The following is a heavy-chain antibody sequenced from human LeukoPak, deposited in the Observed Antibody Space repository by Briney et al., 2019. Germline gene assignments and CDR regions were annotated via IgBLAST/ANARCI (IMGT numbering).Heavy chain of an antibody. CDR2: INPNSGGT. Sequence: ASVKVSCKASGYTFTGYYMHWVRRAPGQGLEWMGRINPNSGGTNYAQKFQGRVTMTRDTSISTAYMELSRLRSDDTAVYYCASLGGTYYYDSSGSYYFDYWGQGTLVTVSS. V-gene: IGHV1-2*06. CDR3: ASLGGTYYYDSSGSYYFDY. J-gene: IGHJ4*02. D-gene: IGHD3-22*01. CDR1: GYTFTGYY.